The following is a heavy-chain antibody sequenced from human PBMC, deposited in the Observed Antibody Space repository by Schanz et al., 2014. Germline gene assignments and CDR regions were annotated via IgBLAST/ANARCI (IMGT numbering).Heavy chain of an antibody. CDR1: GYTFNNHG. Sequence: QVQLVQSGGEVKKPGASATVSCKASGYTFNNHGISWVRQAPGQGLEWMGWISVFHGHTNYAEKVHGRVTMTSDTSASTAYKELRSLISDDTAVDYCVRDAGWAFGDYHGMDVWGQGTSVTVSS. CDR2: ISVFHGHT. CDR3: VRDAGWAFGDYHGMDV. V-gene: IGHV1-18*01. D-gene: IGHD3-10*01. J-gene: IGHJ6*01.